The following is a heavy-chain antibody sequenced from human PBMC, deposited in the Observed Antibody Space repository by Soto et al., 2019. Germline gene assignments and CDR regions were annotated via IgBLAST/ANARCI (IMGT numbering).Heavy chain of an antibody. Sequence: QVHLQGSGPGLVKPSETLSLTCTVSGVSIHNSHSFWAWIRQPPGKGLQFIASVYHNGGAHYNSSLKSRVTISVDTANNQVSLRMRSLTAADTAFYYCGRVVEGATRHTDPDSWGQGILVTVSS. CDR2: VYHNGGA. CDR1: GVSIHNSHSF. CDR3: GRVVEGATRHTDPDS. D-gene: IGHD2-21*01. V-gene: IGHV4-39*01. J-gene: IGHJ5*01.